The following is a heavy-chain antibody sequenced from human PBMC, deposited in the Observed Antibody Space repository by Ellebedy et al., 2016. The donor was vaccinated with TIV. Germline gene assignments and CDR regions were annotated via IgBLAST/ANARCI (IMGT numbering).Heavy chain of an antibody. CDR1: GDTSATSG. CDR3: ARGRYSGYDYSDY. V-gene: IGHV1-18*04. J-gene: IGHJ4*02. CDR2: ISAYSGKT. D-gene: IGHD5-12*01. Sequence: AASVKVFCKASGDTSATSGFSWMRQPPGQGLEWMGWISAYSGKTNYAQKFQGRVTLTTDTSTVTVHMELRSLRSDDTAVYYCARGRYSGYDYSDYWGQGTLVTVSS.